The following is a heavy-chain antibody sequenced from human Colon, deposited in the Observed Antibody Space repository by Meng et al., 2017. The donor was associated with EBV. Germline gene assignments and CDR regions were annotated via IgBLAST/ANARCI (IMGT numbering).Heavy chain of an antibody. D-gene: IGHD2-8*02. CDR2: IYHNGQT. CDR1: GTPISTSNW. J-gene: IGHJ5*02. CDR3: ARDGGVTHIP. V-gene: IGHV4-4*02. Sequence: QVRLKDPGAELVKTSGTLSLTGAVSGTPISTSNWWSWIRQSPGEGLEWIGAIYHNGQTNYNPSLKSRVSMSVDESKNEFSLNLKSVTAADTAVYYCARDGGVTHIPWGQGVLVTVSS.